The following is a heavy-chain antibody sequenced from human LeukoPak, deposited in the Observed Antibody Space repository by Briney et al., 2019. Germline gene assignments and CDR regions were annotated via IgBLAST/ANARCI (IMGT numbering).Heavy chain of an antibody. Sequence: GGSLRLSCAASGFTFSSYTMNWVRQAPGKGREWVSSISSSSTYINYADSVKGRFTISRDNAKNSLYLQVNSLRAEDTAVYYCATFDWFDPWGQGTLVTVSS. CDR3: ATFDWFDP. J-gene: IGHJ5*02. CDR2: ISSSSTYI. CDR1: GFTFSSYT. V-gene: IGHV3-21*01.